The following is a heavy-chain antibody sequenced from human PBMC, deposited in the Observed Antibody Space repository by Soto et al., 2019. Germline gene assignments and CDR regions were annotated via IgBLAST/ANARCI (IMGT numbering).Heavy chain of an antibody. CDR3: AKAPMSVVPADMWVSGWFDP. J-gene: IGHJ5*02. Sequence: GGSLRLSCAASGFTFSSYAMSWVRQAPGKGLEWVSAISGSGGSTYYADSVKGRFTISRDNSKNTLYLQMNSLRAEDTAVYYCAKAPMSVVPADMWVSGWFDPWGQGTLVTVSS. CDR1: GFTFSSYA. CDR2: ISGSGGST. V-gene: IGHV3-23*01. D-gene: IGHD2-2*01.